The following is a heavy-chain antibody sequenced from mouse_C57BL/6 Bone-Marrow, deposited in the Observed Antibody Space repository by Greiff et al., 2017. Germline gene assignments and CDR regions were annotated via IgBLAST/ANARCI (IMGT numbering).Heavy chain of an antibody. J-gene: IGHJ4*01. Sequence: VQLLQSGAELVRPGTSVKMSCKASGYTFTNSWLGWAKQRPGHGLEWIGDIYPGGGYTNYNEKFKGKATLTADKSSSTAYMQFSRMTSEDSAIEYCARIYWGKGYAMDYWGQGTSVTVSS. D-gene: IGHD2-1*01. CDR2: IYPGGGYT. V-gene: IGHV1-63*01. CDR3: ARIYWGKGYAMDY. CDR1: GYTFTNSW.